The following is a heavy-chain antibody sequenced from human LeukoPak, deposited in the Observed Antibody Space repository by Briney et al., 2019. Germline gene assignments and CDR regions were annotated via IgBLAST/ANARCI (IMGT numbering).Heavy chain of an antibody. CDR1: GFTFSSYG. CDR3: AKGCSSTSCYGTDY. Sequence: GGSLRLSCAASGFTFSSYGMPWVRQAPGYGLEWVAVISYDGSNKYYADSVKGRFTISRDNSKNTLYLQMNSLRAEDTAVYYCAKGCSSTSCYGTDYWGQGTLVTVSS. D-gene: IGHD2-2*01. J-gene: IGHJ4*02. CDR2: ISYDGSNK. V-gene: IGHV3-30*18.